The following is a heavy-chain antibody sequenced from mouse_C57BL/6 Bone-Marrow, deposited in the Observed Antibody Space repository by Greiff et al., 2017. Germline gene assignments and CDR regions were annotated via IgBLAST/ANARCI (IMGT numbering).Heavy chain of an antibody. J-gene: IGHJ2*01. CDR3: ASRTPFYYGSSWDY. CDR1: GFNIKNTY. D-gene: IGHD1-1*01. Sequence: EVQLQQSVAELVRPGASVKLSCTASGFNIKNTYMRWVKQRPEQGLEWIGRIDPANGNTKYAPKFQGKATITADTSSNTAYLQLSSLPSEDTAIYYCASRTPFYYGSSWDYWGQGTTLTVSS. CDR2: IDPANGNT. V-gene: IGHV14-3*01.